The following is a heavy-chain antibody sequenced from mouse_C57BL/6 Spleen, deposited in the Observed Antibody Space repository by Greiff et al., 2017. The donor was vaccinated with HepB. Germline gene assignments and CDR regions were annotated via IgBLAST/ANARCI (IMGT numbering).Heavy chain of an antibody. D-gene: IGHD1-1*01. Sequence: QVQLKESGPGLVAPSQRLSITCTVSGFSFTSYAISCVRQPPGKGLEWLGVIWTGGGTNYNSALKSRLSISKDNSKSQVFLKMNSLQTDDTARYYCARNRDYYGSRGYFDVWGTGTTVTVSS. CDR1: GFSFTSYA. V-gene: IGHV2-9-1*01. CDR3: ARNRDYYGSRGYFDV. J-gene: IGHJ1*03. CDR2: IWTGGGT.